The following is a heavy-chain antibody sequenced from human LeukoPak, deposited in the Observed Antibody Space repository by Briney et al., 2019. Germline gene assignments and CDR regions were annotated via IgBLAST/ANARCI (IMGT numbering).Heavy chain of an antibody. V-gene: IGHV3-7*01. CDR1: GFTFSSYW. J-gene: IGHJ5*02. D-gene: IGHD2-2*01. Sequence: GGSLRLSCAASGFTFSSYWMSWVRQAPGKGLEWVANIKQDGSEKYYVDSVKGRFTISRDNAKNSLYLQMNSLRAEDTAVYYCARAFSRAWVPAAMGGLNWFDPWGQGTLVTVSS. CDR3: ARAFSRAWVPAAMGGLNWFDP. CDR2: IKQDGSEK.